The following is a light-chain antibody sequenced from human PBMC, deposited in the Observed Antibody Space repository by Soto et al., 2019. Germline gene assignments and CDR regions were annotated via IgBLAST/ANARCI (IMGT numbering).Light chain of an antibody. V-gene: IGKV1-5*01. CDR2: DAS. Sequence: DIEITQTPSTRSASVGGRVTVTGGLSQSISSWLAWYQQKPGKAPKLLIYDASSLESGVPSRFSGSGSGTEFTLTISSLQSEDFAVYYCQQYNNWPPLTFGGGTKVDIK. J-gene: IGKJ4*01. CDR3: QQYNNWPPLT. CDR1: QSISSW.